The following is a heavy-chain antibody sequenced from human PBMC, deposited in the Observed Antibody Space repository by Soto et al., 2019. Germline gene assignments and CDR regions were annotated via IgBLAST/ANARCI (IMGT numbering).Heavy chain of an antibody. CDR2: IHHSGST. J-gene: IGHJ1*01. CDR3: ARSFGWYAIDQ. V-gene: IGHV4-34*01. D-gene: IGHD6-19*01. Sequence: SETLSLTCTVSGGSISRYYWSWVRQPPGKGLEWIGEIHHSGSTNNNPSLKSRVTMSVDKSKNQFSLMLSSVTAADTAVYYCARSFGWYAIDQWGQGTLVTVSS. CDR1: GGSISRYY.